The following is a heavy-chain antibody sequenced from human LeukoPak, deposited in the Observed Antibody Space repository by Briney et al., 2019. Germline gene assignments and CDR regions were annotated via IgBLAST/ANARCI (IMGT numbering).Heavy chain of an antibody. J-gene: IGHJ5*02. Sequence: KPGGSLRLSCAASGFTFSDYYMSWIRQGPRKGLELVSYISSSDSTIYYADSVKGRFTISRDNAKNSLYLQMNSLRAEDTAVYYCARDYTYYYDSSGYSPWGQGTLVTASS. D-gene: IGHD3-22*01. CDR2: ISSSDSTI. V-gene: IGHV3-11*01. CDR1: GFTFSDYY. CDR3: ARDYTYYYDSSGYSP.